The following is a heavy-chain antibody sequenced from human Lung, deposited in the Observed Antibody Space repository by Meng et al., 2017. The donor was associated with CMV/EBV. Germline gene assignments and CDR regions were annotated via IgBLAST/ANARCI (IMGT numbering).Heavy chain of an antibody. D-gene: IGHD1-1*01. CDR3: ARSPLTPSQYGYSYVEV. V-gene: IGHV1-45*02. CDR2: ITPYNGNT. CDR1: YPFTCRH. J-gene: IGHJ1*01. Sequence: YPFTCRHLHWVRQAPGQAFEWMGWITPYNGNTKYSQKFRDRVTITRENSLSTIYLEVRSLRSDDTAVYYCARSPLTPSQYGYSYVEVWGPGTLVTVSS.